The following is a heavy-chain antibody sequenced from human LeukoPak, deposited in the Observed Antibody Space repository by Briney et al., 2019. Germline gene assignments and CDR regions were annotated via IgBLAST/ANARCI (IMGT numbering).Heavy chain of an antibody. D-gene: IGHD2-15*01. Sequence: PGGSLRLSCAASGFTFSSYGMNWVRQAPGKGLEWVSYISSSGSTIYYADSVKGRFTISRDNAKNSLYLQMNSLRAEDTAVYYCARVAYSGENYWGQGTLVTVSS. V-gene: IGHV3-48*04. CDR1: GFTFSSYG. J-gene: IGHJ4*02. CDR2: ISSSGSTI. CDR3: ARVAYSGENY.